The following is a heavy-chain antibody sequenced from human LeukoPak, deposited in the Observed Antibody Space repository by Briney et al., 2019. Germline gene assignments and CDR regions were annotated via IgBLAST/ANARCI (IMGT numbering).Heavy chain of an antibody. J-gene: IGHJ4*02. CDR3: ARDRAVYSSSSLFGY. V-gene: IGHV1-18*01. CDR2: ISAYNGNT. D-gene: IGHD6-13*01. Sequence: GASVKVSCKASGYTFTSYGISWVRQAPGQGLEWMGWISAYNGNTNYAQKLQGRVTMTTDTSTSTAYMELRSLRSDDTAVYYCARDRAVYSSSSLFGYWGQGTLVTVSS. CDR1: GYTFTSYG.